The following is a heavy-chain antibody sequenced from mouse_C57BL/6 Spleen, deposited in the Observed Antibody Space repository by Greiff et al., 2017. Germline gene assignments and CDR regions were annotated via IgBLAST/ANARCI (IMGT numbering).Heavy chain of an antibody. CDR3: ARDFITTVERYFEV. J-gene: IGHJ1*03. D-gene: IGHD1-1*01. V-gene: IGHV1-80*01. CDR1: GYAFSSYW. Sequence: VQLQESGAELVKPGASVKISCKASGYAFSSYWMNWVKQRPGKGLEWIGQIYPGDGATNYNGKFKGKATLTADKSSSTAYMQLSSLTSEDSAVYFCARDFITTVERYFEVWGTGTTVTVSS. CDR2: IYPGDGAT.